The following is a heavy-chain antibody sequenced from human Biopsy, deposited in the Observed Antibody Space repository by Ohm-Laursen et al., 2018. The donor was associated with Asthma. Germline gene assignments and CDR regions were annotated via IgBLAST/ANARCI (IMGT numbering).Heavy chain of an antibody. J-gene: IGHJ4*02. Sequence: SETLSLTCTVSGASITSSAYYWGWIRQPPGKGLEWIGSMYYGDTTYYSPSLKSRVTISVDTSKNQFSLILSSVTAADTAVYYCARHDHRWDTYADFWGQGTLVTVSS. V-gene: IGHV4-39*01. CDR3: ARHDHRWDTYADF. D-gene: IGHD2-2*01. CDR1: GASITSSAYY. CDR2: MYYGDTT.